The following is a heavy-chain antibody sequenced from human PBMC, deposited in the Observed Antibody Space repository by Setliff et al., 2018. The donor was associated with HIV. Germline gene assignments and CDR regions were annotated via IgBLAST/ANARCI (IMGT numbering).Heavy chain of an antibody. Sequence: GGSLRLSCVASGFTFKTFAMHWVRQAPGKGLEWVPCITSSGRTTYYADSVKGRFTISRDNAKSSLFLQMNSLRADDTALYYCARGPSYYYDSSGYYFDSWGQGTLVTVSS. V-gene: IGHV3-48*04. CDR2: ITSSGRTT. CDR3: ARGPSYYYDSSGYYFDS. J-gene: IGHJ4*02. CDR1: GFTFKTFA. D-gene: IGHD3-22*01.